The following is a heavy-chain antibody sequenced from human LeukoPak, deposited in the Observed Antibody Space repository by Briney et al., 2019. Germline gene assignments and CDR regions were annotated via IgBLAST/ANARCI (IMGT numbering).Heavy chain of an antibody. CDR3: ARDPGGYVPWYFDL. D-gene: IGHD5-12*01. CDR2: ISYDGSNK. J-gene: IGHJ2*01. V-gene: IGHV3-30*19. CDR1: GFTFSSYG. Sequence: GGSLRLSCAASGFTFSSYGMHWVRQAPGKGLEWVAVISYDGSNKYYADSVKGRFTISRDNSKNTLYLQMNSLRAEDTAVYYCARDPGGYVPWYFDLWGRGTLVTVSS.